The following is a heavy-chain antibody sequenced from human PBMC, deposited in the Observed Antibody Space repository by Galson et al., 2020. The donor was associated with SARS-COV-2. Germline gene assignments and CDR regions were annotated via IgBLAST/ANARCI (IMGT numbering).Heavy chain of an antibody. Sequence: GGSLRLSCAASGFTFSSYAMHWVRQAPGKGLEWVAVISYDGSNKYYADSVKGRFTISRDNSKNTLYLQMNSLRAEDTAVYYCARERVVVIIRGPYYYGMDVWGQGTTVTVSS. D-gene: IGHD3-3*01. CDR3: ARERVVVIIRGPYYYGMDV. CDR2: ISYDGSNK. CDR1: GFTFSSYA. V-gene: IGHV3-30*04. J-gene: IGHJ6*02.